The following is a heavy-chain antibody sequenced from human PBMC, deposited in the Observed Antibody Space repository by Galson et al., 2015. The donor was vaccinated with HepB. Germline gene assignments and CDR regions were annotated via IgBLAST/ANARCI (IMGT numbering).Heavy chain of an antibody. V-gene: IGHV3-30*18. J-gene: IGHJ2*01. CDR3: AKEVRGWSYDSSGYYIGEGNWYFEL. CDR1: GFTFSSYG. D-gene: IGHD3-22*01. CDR2: ISYDGSNK. Sequence: SLRLSCAASGFTFSSYGMHWVRQAPGKGLEWVAVISYDGSNKYYADSVKGRFTISRDNSKNTLYLQMNSLRAEDTAVYYCAKEVRGWSYDSSGYYIGEGNWYFELWGRGTLVTVSS.